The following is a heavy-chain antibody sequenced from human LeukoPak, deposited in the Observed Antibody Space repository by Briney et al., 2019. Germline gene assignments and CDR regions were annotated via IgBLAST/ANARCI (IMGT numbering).Heavy chain of an antibody. CDR2: IYTSGST. CDR1: GGSISSGSYY. V-gene: IGHV4-61*02. D-gene: IGHD5-18*01. J-gene: IGHJ4*02. Sequence: NPSETLSLTCTVSGGSISSGSYYRSWIRQPAGKGLEWIGRIYTSGSTDYNPSLKGRVTISVDTSKNQFSLKLSSVTAADTAVYYCARDYRYGSLDYWGQGTLVTVSS. CDR3: ARDYRYGSLDY.